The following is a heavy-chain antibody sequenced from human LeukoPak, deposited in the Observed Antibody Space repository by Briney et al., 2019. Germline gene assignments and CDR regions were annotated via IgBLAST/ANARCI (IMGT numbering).Heavy chain of an antibody. CDR3: ARSIYYGSMHYGMDV. V-gene: IGHV4-4*02. Sequence: EWIGEIYHSGSTNYNPSLKSRVTISVDKSKNQFSLKLSSVTAADTAVYYCARSIYYGSMHYGMDVWGQGTTVTVSS. CDR2: IYHSGST. J-gene: IGHJ6*02. D-gene: IGHD3-10*01.